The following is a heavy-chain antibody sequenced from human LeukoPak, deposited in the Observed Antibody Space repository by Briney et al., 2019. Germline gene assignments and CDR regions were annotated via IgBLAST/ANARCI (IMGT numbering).Heavy chain of an antibody. Sequence: GGSLRLSCAASGFTFDDYAMHWVRQAPGKGLEGVSGISWNSGSIGYADSVKGRFTISRDNAKNSLYLQMNSLRAEDMALYFCAKDVSLGYCSGGSCSAHFDYWGQGTLVTVSS. J-gene: IGHJ4*02. CDR1: GFTFDDYA. V-gene: IGHV3-9*03. CDR2: ISWNSGSI. CDR3: AKDVSLGYCSGGSCSAHFDY. D-gene: IGHD2-15*01.